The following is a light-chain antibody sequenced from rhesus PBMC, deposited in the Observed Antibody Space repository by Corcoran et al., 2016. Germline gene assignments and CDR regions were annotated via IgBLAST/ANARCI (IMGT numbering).Light chain of an antibody. V-gene: IGLV2S9*01. CDR1: SSDIGGYSA. CDR3: CSYRGGSTYI. J-gene: IGLJ1*01. CDR2: DVS. Sequence: QSALTQPPSVSKSRGESVTFSCTGTSSDIGGYSAVSWYQQHPGTAPRLLIYDVSKRPSGVSDRFSGSKSGYTASLTISGLQAEDEADYYCCSYRGGSTYIFGAGTRLTVL.